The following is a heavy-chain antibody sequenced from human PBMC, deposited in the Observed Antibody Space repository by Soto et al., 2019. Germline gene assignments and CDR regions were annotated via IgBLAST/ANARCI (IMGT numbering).Heavy chain of an antibody. V-gene: IGHV1-3*01. CDR1: GYTFTSYA. J-gene: IGHJ3*02. CDR3: ARGYCSGGSCYPRAAFDI. D-gene: IGHD2-15*01. Sequence: ASVKVSCKASGYTFTSYAMHWVRQAPGQRLEWMGWINAGNGNTKYSQKFQGRVTITRDTSACTAYMELSSLRSEDTAVYYCARGYCSGGSCYPRAAFDIWGQGTMVTVSS. CDR2: INAGNGNT.